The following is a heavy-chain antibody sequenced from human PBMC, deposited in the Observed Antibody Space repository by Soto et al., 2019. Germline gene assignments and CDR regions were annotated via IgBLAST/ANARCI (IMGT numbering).Heavy chain of an antibody. CDR3: ARVGSSGGAFDI. Sequence: PVGSLRLSCAASGFTFSSYEMNWVRQAPGKGLEWVSYISSSGSTIYYADSVKGRFTISRDNAKNSLYLQMNSLRAEDTAVYYCARVGSSGGAFDIWGQGTMVTVSS. D-gene: IGHD6-19*01. CDR1: GFTFSSYE. V-gene: IGHV3-48*03. J-gene: IGHJ3*02. CDR2: ISSSGSTI.